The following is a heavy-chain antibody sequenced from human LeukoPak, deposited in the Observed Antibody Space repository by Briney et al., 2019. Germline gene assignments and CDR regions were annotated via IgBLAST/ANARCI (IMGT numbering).Heavy chain of an antibody. CDR1: GFTFISYD. CDR2: ISGCGGSI. D-gene: IGHD3-16*01. Sequence: GGSLRLSCAASGFTFISYDMNWVRQAPGKGLEWVSYISGCGGSIYYTDSVKGRFTTSRDNAKNSLFLQMNSLRAEDTAVYYCSSGRLFGDYWGQGALVTVSS. V-gene: IGHV3-48*03. CDR3: SSGRLFGDY. J-gene: IGHJ4*02.